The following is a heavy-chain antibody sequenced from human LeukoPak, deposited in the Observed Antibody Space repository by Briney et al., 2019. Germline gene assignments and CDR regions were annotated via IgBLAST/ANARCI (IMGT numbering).Heavy chain of an antibody. V-gene: IGHV3-74*01. CDR1: GSTFSNSW. D-gene: IGHD6-13*01. Sequence: GGSLRLSCAASGSTFSNSWMHWVRQAPGKGLFWVSRINSDGSSTDYADSVKGRFTITRDNAKNTLYLQMSSLKTEDTAVYYCARDASSRLFDPWGQGTLVTVSS. CDR3: ARDASSRLFDP. J-gene: IGHJ5*02. CDR2: INSDGSST.